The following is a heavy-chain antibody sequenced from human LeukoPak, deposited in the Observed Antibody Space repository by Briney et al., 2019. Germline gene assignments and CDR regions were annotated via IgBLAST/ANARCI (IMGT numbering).Heavy chain of an antibody. CDR1: GFTFSSYS. Sequence: GGSLRLSCAASGFTFSSYSMNWVRQAPGKGLEWVSSISSSSSYIYYADSVKGRFTISRDNAKNSLYLQMNSLRAEDTAVYYCARHESYYYGSGSHQPGDVDYWGQGTLVTVSS. J-gene: IGHJ4*02. CDR2: ISSSSSYI. D-gene: IGHD3-10*01. V-gene: IGHV3-21*01. CDR3: ARHESYYYGSGSHQPGDVDY.